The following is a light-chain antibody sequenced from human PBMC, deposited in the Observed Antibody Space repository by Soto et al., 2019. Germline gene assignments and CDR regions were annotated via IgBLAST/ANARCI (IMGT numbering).Light chain of an antibody. CDR2: LNSDGRH. CDR3: QTWGTGIQV. J-gene: IGLJ2*01. CDR1: SGHSNYA. V-gene: IGLV4-69*01. Sequence: QLVLTQSPSASASLGAPVKLTCTLSSGHSNYAIAWHQQQPEKGPRYLMKLNSDGRHSKGDGIPDRFSGSTSGAERYLTISSLQSEDEADYYCQTWGTGIQVFGGGTKLTVL.